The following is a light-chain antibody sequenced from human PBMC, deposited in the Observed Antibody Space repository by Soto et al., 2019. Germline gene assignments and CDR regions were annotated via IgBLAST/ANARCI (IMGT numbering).Light chain of an antibody. CDR1: SSNIESNS. CDR3: AAWDDTLNGPV. CDR2: SDV. V-gene: IGLV1-44*01. Sequence: QSVLTQTPSVSGPPGQRITFSCSGSSSNIESNSVNWYQQFPGTTPKVLLCSDVQRPSGVPDRISGSKSGTSATLAISGLQSEDEADYYWAAWDDTLNGPVFGGGTKLAVL. J-gene: IGLJ3*02.